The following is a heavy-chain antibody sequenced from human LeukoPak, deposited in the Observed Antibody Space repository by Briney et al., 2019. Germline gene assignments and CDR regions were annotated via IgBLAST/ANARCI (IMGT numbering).Heavy chain of an antibody. J-gene: IGHJ4*02. D-gene: IGHD6-13*01. Sequence: PETLSLTCTVSGGSISSYYWSWLRQPAGKGLEWIGRIYTSGSTNYNPSLKSRVTMSVDTSKNQFSLKLSSVTAADTAVYYCARTDSSSWYDYWGQGTLVTVSS. CDR1: GGSISSYY. CDR2: IYTSGST. V-gene: IGHV4-4*07. CDR3: ARTDSSSWYDY.